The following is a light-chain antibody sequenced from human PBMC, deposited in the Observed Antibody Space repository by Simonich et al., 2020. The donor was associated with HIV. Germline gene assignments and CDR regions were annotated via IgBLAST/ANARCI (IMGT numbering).Light chain of an antibody. J-gene: IGKJ2*01. Sequence: DIQMTQSPSTLSASVGDRVTITCRASQSISSWLAWYQQKPGKAPKLLIYKASSLESGVPSRFSGSGSGTDFTLTISSLQPEDFVTYYCQQANAFPYTFGQGTKLEIK. V-gene: IGKV1-5*03. CDR3: QQANAFPYT. CDR2: KAS. CDR1: QSISSW.